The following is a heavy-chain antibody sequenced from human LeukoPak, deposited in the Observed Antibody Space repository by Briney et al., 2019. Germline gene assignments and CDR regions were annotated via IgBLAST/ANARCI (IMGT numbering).Heavy chain of an antibody. D-gene: IGHD3-9*01. CDR2: ISNNGGRT. Sequence: GGSLRLPCSASGFTFSSYAMHWVRQAPGKGREYVSAISNNGGRTYYADSVKGRFTISRDNSKNTLYLQMSSLRAEDTAVYFCVKGGQYFDWSLDYWGQGTLVTVSS. CDR1: GFTFSSYA. CDR3: VKGGQYFDWSLDY. J-gene: IGHJ4*02. V-gene: IGHV3-64D*09.